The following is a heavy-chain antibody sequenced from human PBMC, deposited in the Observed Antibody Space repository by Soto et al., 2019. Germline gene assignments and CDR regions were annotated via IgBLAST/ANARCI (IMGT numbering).Heavy chain of an antibody. CDR3: AREVSGIQAFDY. V-gene: IGHV4-4*02. D-gene: IGHD1-20*01. CDR2: ISHGGST. J-gene: IGHJ4*02. CDR1: GGSSNSSYW. Sequence: QVQLQESGPGLVKPSETLSLTCVVSGGSSNSSYWWNWVRQPPGKGLEWIGQISHGGSTNFNPSLKSRATISVDKSKNHLSLKLDSVTAADTAVYYCAREVSGIQAFDYWGQGTLVTVSS.